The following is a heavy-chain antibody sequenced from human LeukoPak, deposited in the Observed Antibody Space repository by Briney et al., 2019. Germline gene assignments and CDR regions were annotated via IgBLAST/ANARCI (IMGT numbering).Heavy chain of an antibody. CDR2: IYYSGST. CDR3: ARGRDVVRGVMFAFDI. J-gene: IGHJ3*02. D-gene: IGHD3-10*01. V-gene: IGHV4-61*08. Sequence: PSETLSLTCTVSGGSISSGGYYWSWIRQPPGKGLEWIGYIYYSGSTNYNPSLKSRVTISVDTSKNQFSLKLSSVTAADTAVYYCARGRDVVRGVMFAFDIWGQGTMVTVSS. CDR1: GGSISSGGYY.